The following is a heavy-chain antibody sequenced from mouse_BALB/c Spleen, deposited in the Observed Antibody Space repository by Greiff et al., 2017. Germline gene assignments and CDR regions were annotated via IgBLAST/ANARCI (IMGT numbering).Heavy chain of an antibody. J-gene: IGHJ4*01. V-gene: IGHV5-6-5*01. CDR2: IISGGST. Sequence: EVMLMESGGGLVKPGGSLKLSCAASGFTFSSYAMSWVRQTPEKRLEWVATIISGGSTYYSDSGMGRVTITRDNARNILYLQMISLRYEDAAMYYCASGRNYDPMDYWGQGTSVTVSS. CDR1: GFTFSSYA. CDR3: ASGRNYDPMDY.